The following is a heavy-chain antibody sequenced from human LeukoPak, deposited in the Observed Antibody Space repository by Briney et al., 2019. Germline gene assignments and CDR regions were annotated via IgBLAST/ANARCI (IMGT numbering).Heavy chain of an antibody. Sequence: PGGSLRLSCEGSGYTFSSYAMHWVRQAPGKGLEYVAAISSDGRITYYANFVTGRFTISRDNSKNTLYLQMGSLRTEDMAVYYCARVSGWYWFDQWGQGTLVTVSS. CDR3: ARVSGWYWFDQ. V-gene: IGHV3-64*01. D-gene: IGHD6-19*01. CDR2: ISSDGRIT. J-gene: IGHJ5*02. CDR1: GYTFSSYA.